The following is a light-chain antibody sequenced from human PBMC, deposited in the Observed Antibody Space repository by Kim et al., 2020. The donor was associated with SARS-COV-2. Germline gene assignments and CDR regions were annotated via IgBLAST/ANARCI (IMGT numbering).Light chain of an antibody. Sequence: SSELTQDPAVSVALGQTVRITCQGDSLRSYYASWYQQKPGQAPVLVIYGKNNRPSWIPDRFSGSSSGNTASLTITWAQPEDEADYYCNSRDSSGNHNWVFCGGTKLTVL. CDR2: GKN. J-gene: IGLJ3*02. CDR1: SLRSYY. V-gene: IGLV3-19*01. CDR3: NSRDSSGNHNWV.